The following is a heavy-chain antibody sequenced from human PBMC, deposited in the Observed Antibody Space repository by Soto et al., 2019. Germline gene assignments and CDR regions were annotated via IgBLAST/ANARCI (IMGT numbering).Heavy chain of an antibody. Sequence: SETLSLTCTVSGGSISSYYWSWIRQPPGKGLEWIGYIYYSGSTNYNPSLKSRVTISVDTSKNQFSLKLSSVTAADTAVYYCERAQVVAAFDIWGQGTMVTVSS. CDR2: IYYSGST. V-gene: IGHV4-59*01. CDR3: ERAQVVAAFDI. D-gene: IGHD2-15*01. CDR1: GGSISSYY. J-gene: IGHJ3*02.